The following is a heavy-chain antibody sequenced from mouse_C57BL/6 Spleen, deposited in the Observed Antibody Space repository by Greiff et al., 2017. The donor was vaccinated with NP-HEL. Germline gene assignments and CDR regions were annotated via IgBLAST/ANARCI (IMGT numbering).Heavy chain of an antibody. V-gene: IGHV5-4*03. J-gene: IGHJ2*01. CDR3: ARGPYDDGWD. CDR2: ISDGGSYT. Sequence: EVKLEESGGGLVKPGGSLKLSCAASGFTFSSYAMSWVRQTPEKRLEWVATISDGGSYTYYPDNVKGRFTISRDNAKNNLYLQMSHLKSEDTAMYYCARGPYDDGWDWGQGTTLTVSS. CDR1: GFTFSSYA. D-gene: IGHD2-4*01.